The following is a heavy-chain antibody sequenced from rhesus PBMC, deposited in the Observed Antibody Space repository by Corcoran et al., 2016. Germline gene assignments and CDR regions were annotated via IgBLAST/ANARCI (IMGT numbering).Heavy chain of an antibody. CDR2: IYGGSRST. J-gene: IGHJ4*01. CDR1: GYSISRGYG. D-gene: IGHD1-44*02. V-gene: IGHV4-127*01. CDR3: ARCGANFDY. Sequence: QVQLQESGPGLVKPSATLSLTCAVSGYSISRGYGRGWVRQPPGKGLEWIGQIYGGSRSTDYNPSLKSRVTVSKDTSKNQFSLKLSSVTAADTAVYYCARCGANFDYWGQGVLVTVSS.